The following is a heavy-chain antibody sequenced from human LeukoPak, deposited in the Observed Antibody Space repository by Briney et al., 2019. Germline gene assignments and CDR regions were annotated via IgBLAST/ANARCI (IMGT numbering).Heavy chain of an antibody. CDR2: INQDGSEK. D-gene: IGHD2/OR15-2a*01. CDR3: ANNRASLDY. J-gene: IGHJ4*02. Sequence: PGGSLRLSCAASGFTFSNSGMSWVRQAPGKGLEWVANINQDGSEKNCVDSVKGRFTISRDNAKNSLYLQMNSLRAEDTAVYYCANNRASLDYWGQGTLVTVS. CDR1: GFTFSNSG. V-gene: IGHV3-7*02.